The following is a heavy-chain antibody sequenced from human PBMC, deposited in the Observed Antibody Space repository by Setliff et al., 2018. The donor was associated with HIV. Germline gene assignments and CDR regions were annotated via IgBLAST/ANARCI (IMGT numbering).Heavy chain of an antibody. CDR3: AREIPYSYGGRGHPL. Sequence: PSETLSLTCTVSGASISSGNYYWSWIRQPAGKGLEWIGRIYTSGSTNYNPSLKSRVTISIDTSRNQFSLTVSSVTAADTAVYYCAREIPYSYGGRGHPLWGQGTLVTVSS. V-gene: IGHV4-61*02. J-gene: IGHJ4*02. CDR2: IYTSGST. CDR1: GASISSGNYY. D-gene: IGHD3-22*01.